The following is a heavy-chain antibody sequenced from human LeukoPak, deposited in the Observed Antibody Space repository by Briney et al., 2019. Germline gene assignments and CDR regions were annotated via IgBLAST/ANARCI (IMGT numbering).Heavy chain of an antibody. CDR1: GFTFSSYS. Sequence: GGSLRLSCAASGFTFSSYSMNWVRQAPGKGLEWVAVIRNDGSNSYYADSVKGRFTISRDNSKNTLYLQMNSLRPEDTAVYYCAKDRSYYDSGGFRNFDYWGQGTLVTVSS. V-gene: IGHV3-30*02. CDR3: AKDRSYYDSGGFRNFDY. J-gene: IGHJ4*02. D-gene: IGHD3-22*01. CDR2: IRNDGSNS.